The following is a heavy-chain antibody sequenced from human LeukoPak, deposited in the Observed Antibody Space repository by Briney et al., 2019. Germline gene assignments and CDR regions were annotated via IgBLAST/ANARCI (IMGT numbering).Heavy chain of an antibody. V-gene: IGHV4-34*01. J-gene: IGHJ6*03. CDR1: GGSFSGYY. Sequence: SETLSLTCAVYGGSFSGYYWSWIRQHPGKGLEWIGEINHSGSTNYNPSLKSRVTISVDTSKNQFSLKLSSVTAADTAVYYCARGLKGYYYGSGSYYNRDYYYYYYMDVWDKGTTVTVSS. CDR3: ARGLKGYYYGSGSYYNRDYYYYYYMDV. CDR2: INHSGST. D-gene: IGHD3-10*01.